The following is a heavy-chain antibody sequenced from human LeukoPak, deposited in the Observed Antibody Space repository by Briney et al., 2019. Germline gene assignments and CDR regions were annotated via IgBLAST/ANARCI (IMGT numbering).Heavy chain of an antibody. J-gene: IGHJ4*02. CDR2: IYYSGST. CDR1: GGSISSGDYY. CDR3: ARGTFDYVWGSYRPFDY. V-gene: IGHV4-61*08. D-gene: IGHD3-16*02. Sequence: SQTLSLTCTVSGGSISSGDYYWSWIRQPPGKGLEWIGYIYYSGSTNYNPSLKSRVTISVDTSKNQFSLKLSSVTAADTAVYYCARGTFDYVWGSYRPFDYWGQGTLVTVSS.